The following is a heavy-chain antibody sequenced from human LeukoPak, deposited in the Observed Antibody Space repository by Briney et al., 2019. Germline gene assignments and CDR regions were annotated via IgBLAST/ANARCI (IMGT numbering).Heavy chain of an antibody. Sequence: PSETLSLTCTVSGGSISSSSYYWGWIRQPPGKGLEWIGSIYYSGSTYYNPSLKSRVTISVDTSKNQFSLKLSSVTAADTAVYYCARGSGLQRWLQLDYWGQGTLVTVSS. CDR3: ARGSGLQRWLQLDY. V-gene: IGHV4-39*07. J-gene: IGHJ4*02. CDR2: IYYSGST. CDR1: GGSISSSSYY. D-gene: IGHD5-24*01.